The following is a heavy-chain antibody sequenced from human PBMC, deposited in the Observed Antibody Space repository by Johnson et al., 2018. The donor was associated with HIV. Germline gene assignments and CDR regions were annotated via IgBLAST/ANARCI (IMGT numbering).Heavy chain of an antibody. CDR3: ARDGLESGSYYEMDAFDI. D-gene: IGHD1-26*01. V-gene: IGHV3-11*04. CDR2: ITSSGSTI. Sequence: QVQLVESGGGLVKPGGSLRLSCAVSGFTFSDYSMSWIRQAPGKGLEWVSYITSSGSTIYYADSVKGRFTISRDNAKTSLYLQMNSLRAEDTAVYYCARDGLESGSYYEMDAFDIWGQGTMVTVSS. J-gene: IGHJ3*02. CDR1: GFTFSDYS.